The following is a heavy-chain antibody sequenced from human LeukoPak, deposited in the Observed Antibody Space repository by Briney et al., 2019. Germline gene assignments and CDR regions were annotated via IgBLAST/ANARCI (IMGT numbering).Heavy chain of an antibody. CDR1: GGSISSYY. J-gene: IGHJ3*01. D-gene: IGHD6-19*01. CDR3: ARLSNSGWYSPGDAIDF. V-gene: IGHV4-59*01. CDR2: IYYSGST. Sequence: PSETLSLTCTVSGGSISSYYWSWIRQPPGKGLEWIGYIYYSGSTNYNPSLKSRVTISVDTSKNQFSLKLSSVTAADTAVYFCARLSNSGWYSPGDAIDFWGQGTMVTVSS.